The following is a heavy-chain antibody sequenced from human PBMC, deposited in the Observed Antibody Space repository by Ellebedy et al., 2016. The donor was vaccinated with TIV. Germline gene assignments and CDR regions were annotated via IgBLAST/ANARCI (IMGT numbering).Heavy chain of an antibody. V-gene: IGHV4-59*08. CDR3: ATNLVLGVTKAVRYLDL. J-gene: IGHJ2*01. CDR2: IFYSGYT. CDR1: GGSIGRYY. D-gene: IGHD3-10*01. Sequence: SEPLSLTCTVSGGSIGRYYWSWIRQPPGKGLEFIGYIFYSGYTRYNPSLNGRSTISVDTSKNQFSLMLSSVTAADTALYYCATNLVLGVTKAVRYLDLWGRGTLFTVSS.